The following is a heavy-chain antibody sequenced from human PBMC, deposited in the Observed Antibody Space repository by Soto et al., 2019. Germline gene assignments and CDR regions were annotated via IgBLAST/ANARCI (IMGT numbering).Heavy chain of an antibody. CDR1: GGSISSSSYY. CDR3: AIVSRRWLQSSGMDV. J-gene: IGHJ6*02. V-gene: IGHV4-39*01. CDR2: IYYSGST. D-gene: IGHD5-12*01. Sequence: PSETLSLTCTVSGGSISSSSYYWGWIRQPPGKGLEWIGSIYYSGSTYYNPSLKSRVTISVDTSKNQFSLKLSSVTAADTAVYYCAIVSRRWLQSSGMDVWGQGTTVTVSS.